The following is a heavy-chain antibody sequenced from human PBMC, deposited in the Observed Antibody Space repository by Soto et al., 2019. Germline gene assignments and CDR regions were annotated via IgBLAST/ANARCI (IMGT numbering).Heavy chain of an antibody. D-gene: IGHD3-10*01. Sequence: VQVVQSGAEVKKPGASVRVSCKASGYAFAGHYVHWVRQAPGLGLEWMGWINALRGDTDYAQKFQGRVTLTRDTSTSTAYMELSRLRSDDTAMYYCATGGASGVFFDYWGQGALVTVSS. CDR2: INALRGDT. V-gene: IGHV1-2*02. J-gene: IGHJ4*02. CDR3: ATGGASGVFFDY. CDR1: GYAFAGHY.